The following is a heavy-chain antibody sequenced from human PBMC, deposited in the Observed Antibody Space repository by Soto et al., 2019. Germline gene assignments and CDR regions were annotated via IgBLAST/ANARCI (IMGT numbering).Heavy chain of an antibody. Sequence: QVQLVQSGAEVKKPGASVKVSCKASGYTFTSYYMHWVRQAPGQGLEWMGIINPSGGSTSYAQKFQGRVTMTRDTSTSTVYMELSSLRSEDTAVYYCARDAEILRAPDAFDIWGQGTMVTVSS. V-gene: IGHV1-46*01. CDR3: ARDAEILRAPDAFDI. CDR1: GYTFTSYY. D-gene: IGHD1-26*01. CDR2: INPSGGST. J-gene: IGHJ3*02.